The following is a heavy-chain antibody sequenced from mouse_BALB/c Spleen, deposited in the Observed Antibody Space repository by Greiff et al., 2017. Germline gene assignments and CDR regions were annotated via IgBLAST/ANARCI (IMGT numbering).Heavy chain of an antibody. CDR2: IRLKSNNYAT. CDR3: TRTGKGYYFDY. Sequence: EVQLVESGGGLVQPGGSMKLSCVASGFTFSNYWMNWVRQSPEKGLEWVAEIRLKSNNYATHYAESVKGRFTISRDDSKSSVYLQMNNLRAEDTGIYYCTRTGKGYYFDYWGQGTTLTVSS. D-gene: IGHD4-1*01. J-gene: IGHJ2*01. V-gene: IGHV6-6*02. CDR1: GFTFSNYW.